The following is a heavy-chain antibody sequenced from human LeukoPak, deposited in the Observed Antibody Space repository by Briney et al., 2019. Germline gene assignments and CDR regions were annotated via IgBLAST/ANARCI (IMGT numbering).Heavy chain of an antibody. V-gene: IGHV3-30*18. Sequence: GRSLRLSCAASGFTLSSYGIHWVRQAPGKGLEWVAVISYDGSTIYYADSVKGRFTISRDNSKDTLYLQMNSLRTDDTAVYYCAKGVGSTGSYFDYWGQGTLVTVSS. CDR3: AKGVGSTGSYFDY. CDR2: ISYDGSTI. CDR1: GFTLSSYG. J-gene: IGHJ4*02. D-gene: IGHD1-26*01.